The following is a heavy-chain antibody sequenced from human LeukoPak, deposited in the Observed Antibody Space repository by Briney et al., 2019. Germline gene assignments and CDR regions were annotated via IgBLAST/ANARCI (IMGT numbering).Heavy chain of an antibody. D-gene: IGHD3-9*01. CDR2: IKQDGSEK. Sequence: GGSLRLSCAASGFTFSSYWMSWVRQAPGKGLEGVANIKQDGSEKYYVDSVKGRFTISRDNAKNSLYLQMNSLRAEDTAVYYCARDPYAYDILTGRLWGQGTLVTVSS. J-gene: IGHJ4*02. CDR3: ARDPYAYDILTGRL. CDR1: GFTFSSYW. V-gene: IGHV3-7*01.